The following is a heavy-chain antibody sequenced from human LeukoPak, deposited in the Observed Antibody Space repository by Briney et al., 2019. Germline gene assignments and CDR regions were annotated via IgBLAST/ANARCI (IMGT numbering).Heavy chain of an antibody. J-gene: IGHJ4*02. Sequence: GRSLRLSCAASGFTFSSYAMHWVRQAPGKGLEWVAVISYDGSNKYYADSVKGRFTISRDNSKNTLYLQMNSLRAEDTAVYYCARVHSSSSYFDYWGQGTLVTVSS. CDR1: GFTFSSYA. V-gene: IGHV3-30*01. CDR2: ISYDGSNK. CDR3: ARVHSSSSYFDY. D-gene: IGHD6-6*01.